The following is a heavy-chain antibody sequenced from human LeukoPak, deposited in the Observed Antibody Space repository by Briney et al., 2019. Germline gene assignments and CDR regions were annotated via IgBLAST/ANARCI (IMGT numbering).Heavy chain of an antibody. CDR2: INPNSGGT. CDR3: ARDRGSDIVVVPGWFDP. D-gene: IGHD2-2*01. Sequence: GASVEVSCKASGYTFTGYYMHWVRQAPGQGLEWMGWINPNSGGTNYAQKFQGRVTMTRDTSISTAYMELSRLRSDDTAVYYCARDRGSDIVVVPGWFDPWGQGTLVTVSS. CDR1: GYTFTGYY. V-gene: IGHV1-2*02. J-gene: IGHJ5*02.